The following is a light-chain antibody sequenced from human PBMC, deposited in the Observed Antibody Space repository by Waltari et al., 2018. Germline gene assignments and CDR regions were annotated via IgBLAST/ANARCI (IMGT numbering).Light chain of an antibody. CDR2: GVS. V-gene: IGKV1-5*03. Sequence: DIQMTQSPSTLSASVGDRVTITCRASQSISSWLAWYQQKPGKATKLLIYGVSSLQSVVPSRCTGSGAGTGFTLTISSLQPDDFAIYYCQQYKTYPHTFGQVTRLEIK. CDR1: QSISSW. CDR3: QQYKTYPHT. J-gene: IGKJ2*01.